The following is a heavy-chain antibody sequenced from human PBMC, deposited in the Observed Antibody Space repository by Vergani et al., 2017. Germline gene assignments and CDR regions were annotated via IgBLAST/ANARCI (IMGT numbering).Heavy chain of an antibody. CDR2: ISSSSSTI. Sequence: EVQLVESGGGLVQPGGSLRLSCAASGFTFSSYSMNWVRQAPGKGLEWVSYISSSSSTIYYADSVKGRFTISRDNAKNSLYLQMNSLRAEDTAVYYCACIVATLPFDYWGQGTLVTVSS. J-gene: IGHJ4*02. CDR3: ACIVATLPFDY. D-gene: IGHD5-12*01. V-gene: IGHV3-48*01. CDR1: GFTFSSYS.